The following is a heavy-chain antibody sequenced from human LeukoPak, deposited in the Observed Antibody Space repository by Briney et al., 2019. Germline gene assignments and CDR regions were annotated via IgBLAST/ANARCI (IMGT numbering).Heavy chain of an antibody. D-gene: IGHD3-22*01. J-gene: IGHJ5*02. V-gene: IGHV4-34*01. Sequence: PSETLSLTCAVYGGSLSGYYWSWMRQPPGKGVEWIGEINHSSTTNYNPSLKPLVSISVDTSKLQFSLKLSSVTAADTAVYYCARGRLYYYDSSGYRRCWFDLWGQGTLVTVSS. CDR1: GGSLSGYY. CDR2: INHSSTT. CDR3: ARGRLYYYDSSGYRRCWFDL.